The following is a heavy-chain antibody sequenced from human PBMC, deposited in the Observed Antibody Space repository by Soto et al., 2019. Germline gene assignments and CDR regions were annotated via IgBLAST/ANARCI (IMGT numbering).Heavy chain of an antibody. Sequence: GESLKISCKAFGYEFGSAWIGWVRQMPGKGLEWMGTIKPGTPDIRYSPSLRGHVTISADEGLSTAYLRWYSLKASDSGMYYCARQLSHICDFWGQGTLVTVSS. D-gene: IGHD3-3*02. CDR2: IKPGTPDI. V-gene: IGHV5-51*01. J-gene: IGHJ4*02. CDR3: ARQLSHICDF. CDR1: GYEFGSAW.